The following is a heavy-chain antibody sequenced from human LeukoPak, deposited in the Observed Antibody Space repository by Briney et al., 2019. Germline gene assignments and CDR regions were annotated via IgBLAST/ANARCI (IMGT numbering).Heavy chain of an antibody. CDR1: GFTFSSYG. Sequence: GGSLRLSCAASGFTFSSYGMHWVRQAPGKGLEWVAVISYDVGKKYYADSVKGRFTISRDNSKNTLYLQMNSLRAEDTAVYYCARANHYMDVWGKGTTVTVSS. J-gene: IGHJ6*03. D-gene: IGHD1-14*01. V-gene: IGHV3-30*03. CDR2: ISYDVGKK. CDR3: ARANHYMDV.